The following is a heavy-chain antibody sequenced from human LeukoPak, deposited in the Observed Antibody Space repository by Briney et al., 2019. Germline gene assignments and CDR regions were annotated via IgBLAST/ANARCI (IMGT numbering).Heavy chain of an antibody. CDR2: IYYSGSI. Sequence: SETLSLTCTVSGDSLSDYYWSWIRQPPVKGLEWIGYIYYSGSITYNPSLKSRVTISVDTSKSHFSLKLTSVTAADTAVYYCATSTVGYRPENFDCWGQGTLVTVSS. V-gene: IGHV4-59*08. D-gene: IGHD4-23*01. J-gene: IGHJ4*02. CDR1: GDSLSDYY. CDR3: ATSTVGYRPENFDC.